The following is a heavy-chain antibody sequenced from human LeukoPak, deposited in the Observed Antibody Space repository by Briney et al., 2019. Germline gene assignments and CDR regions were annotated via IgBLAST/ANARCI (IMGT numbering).Heavy chain of an antibody. CDR2: ISGSGGST. D-gene: IGHD4-17*01. J-gene: IGHJ4*02. Sequence: GGSLRLSCAASGFTFSSYAMSWVRQAPGKGLEWVSAISGSGGSTYYADSVKGRFTISRDNSKNTLYLQMNSLRAEDTAVYYCAKDLGFGDYGDYAGYYFDYWGQGPLVTVSS. CDR1: GFTFSSYA. V-gene: IGHV3-23*01. CDR3: AKDLGFGDYGDYAGYYFDY.